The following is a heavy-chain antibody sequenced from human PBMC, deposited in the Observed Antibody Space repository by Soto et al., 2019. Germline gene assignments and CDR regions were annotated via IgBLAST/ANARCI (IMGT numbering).Heavy chain of an antibody. J-gene: IGHJ6*02. CDR1: GFTFSSYS. CDR3: ARDRPDIVLNSPLNGMDV. D-gene: IGHD2-8*01. V-gene: IGHV3-21*01. Sequence: EVQLVESGGGLVKPGGSLRLSCAASGFTFSSYSMNWVRQAPGKGLEWVSSISSSSSYIYYADSVKGRFTISRDNAKNSLYLQMNSLRAEDTAVYYCARDRPDIVLNSPLNGMDVWGQGTTVTVSS. CDR2: ISSSSSYI.